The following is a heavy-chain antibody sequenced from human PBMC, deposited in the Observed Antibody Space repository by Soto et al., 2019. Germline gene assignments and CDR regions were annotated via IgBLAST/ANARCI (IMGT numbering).Heavy chain of an antibody. D-gene: IGHD3-10*01. CDR3: ARALVHGGDF. V-gene: IGHV3-7*01. CDR2: IKQDGSET. J-gene: IGHJ4*02. Sequence: GGSLRLSCAASGFTFSNYWMAWVRQAPGKGLEWVANIKQDGSETNFVDSVKGRFTISRDNAKNSLHLQMNSLRAEDTAVYYCARALVHGGDFWGQGTLVTVSS. CDR1: GFTFSNYW.